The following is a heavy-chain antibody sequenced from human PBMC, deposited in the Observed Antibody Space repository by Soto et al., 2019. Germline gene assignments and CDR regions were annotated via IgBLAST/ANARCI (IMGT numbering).Heavy chain of an antibody. CDR3: ARHSVGYCSGGSCYSFYYYGMDV. D-gene: IGHD2-15*01. CDR2: IYYSGST. Sequence: PSETLSLTCTVSGDSISSSYYWSWIRQPPGKGLEWIGYIYYSGSTNYNPSLKSRVTISVDTSKNQFSLKLSSVTAADTAVYYCARHSVGYCSGGSCYSFYYYGMDVWGQGTTVTVSS. CDR1: GDSISSSYY. J-gene: IGHJ6*02. V-gene: IGHV4-59*08.